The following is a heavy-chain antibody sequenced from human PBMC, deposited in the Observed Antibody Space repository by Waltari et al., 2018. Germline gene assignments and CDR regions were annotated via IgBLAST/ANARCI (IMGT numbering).Heavy chain of an antibody. CDR3: ARPGEGPSSH. Sequence: EVQLVESGGGLIQPGGSLRLSCAASGIIVSANYMNWVRQAPGKGRQGVSVIYSAGRTYYADSVKGRFTISRDNTKNTVYLQMNNLKTEDTAVYYCARPGEGPSSHWGQGTLVTVSS. CDR2: IYSAGRT. CDR1: GIIVSANY. V-gene: IGHV3-53*01. D-gene: IGHD4-17*01. J-gene: IGHJ4*02.